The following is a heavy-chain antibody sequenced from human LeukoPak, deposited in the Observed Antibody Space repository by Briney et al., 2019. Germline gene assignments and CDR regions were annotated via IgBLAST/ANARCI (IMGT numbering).Heavy chain of an antibody. CDR3: ARDRYYYGSGSYWGAFDI. CDR2: IIPIFGTA. V-gene: IGHV1-69*13. D-gene: IGHD3-10*01. J-gene: IGHJ3*02. Sequence: ASVKVSCKASGYTFTGYYMHWVRQATGQGLEWMGGIIPIFGTANYAQKFQGRVTITADESTSTAYMELSSLRSEDTAVYYCARDRYYYGSGSYWGAFDIWGQGTMVTVSS. CDR1: GYTFTGYY.